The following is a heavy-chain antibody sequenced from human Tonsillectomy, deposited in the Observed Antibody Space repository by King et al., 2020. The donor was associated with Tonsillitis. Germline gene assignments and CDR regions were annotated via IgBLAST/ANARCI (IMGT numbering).Heavy chain of an antibody. Sequence: QLVQSGAEVKRPGASVKVSCKASGYTFTGYYMHWVRQAPGQGLEWMGWINPNSGDTNYAQKFQGRVTMTRDTSISTAYMELSRLRSDDTAVYYCAREAIFGVVIISLGDAFDIWGQGTMVTVSS. CDR3: AREAIFGVVIISLGDAFDI. D-gene: IGHD3-3*01. CDR2: INPNSGDT. V-gene: IGHV1-2*02. J-gene: IGHJ3*02. CDR1: GYTFTGYY.